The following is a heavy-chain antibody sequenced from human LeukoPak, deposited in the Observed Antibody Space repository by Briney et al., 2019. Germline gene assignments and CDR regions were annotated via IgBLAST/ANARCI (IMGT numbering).Heavy chain of an antibody. D-gene: IGHD3-10*02. CDR1: GFTFSTYW. J-gene: IGHJ3*02. CDR2: INSDGRTT. Sequence: AGRSLRLSCAASGFTFSTYWMHWVRQVPGKGLVWVSRINSDGRTTGYADSVKGRFTISRDNAKNTLYLQMNSLRVEDTAVYYCGSPRTFSGRNVLDMWGQGTMVTVSS. CDR3: GSPRTFSGRNVLDM. V-gene: IGHV3-74*01.